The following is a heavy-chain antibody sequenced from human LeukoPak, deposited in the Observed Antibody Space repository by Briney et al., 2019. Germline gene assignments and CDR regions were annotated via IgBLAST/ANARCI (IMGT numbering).Heavy chain of an antibody. CDR1: GYTFTSYA. CDR3: ARGMGATNRPLDY. D-gene: IGHD1-26*01. V-gene: IGHV1-8*02. Sequence: GASVKVSCKASGYTFTSYAMHWVRQAPGQRLEWMGWMNPNSGNTGYAQKFQGRVTMTRNTSISTAYMELSSLRSEDTAVYYCARGMGATNRPLDYWGQGTLVTVSS. J-gene: IGHJ4*02. CDR2: MNPNSGNT.